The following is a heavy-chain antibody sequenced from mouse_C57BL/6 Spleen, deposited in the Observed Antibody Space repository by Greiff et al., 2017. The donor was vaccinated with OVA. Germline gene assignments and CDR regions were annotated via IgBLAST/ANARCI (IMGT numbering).Heavy chain of an antibody. D-gene: IGHD2-12*01. CDR2: IDPSDSYT. CDR1: GYTFTSYW. Sequence: VQLQQPGAELVMPGASVKLSCKASGYTFTSYWMHWVKQRPGQGLEWIGEIDPSDSYTNYNQKFKGKSTLTVDKSSSTAYMQLSSLTSEDSAVYFSARDSEGFAYWGQGTLVTVSA. J-gene: IGHJ3*01. CDR3: ARDSEGFAY. V-gene: IGHV1-69*01.